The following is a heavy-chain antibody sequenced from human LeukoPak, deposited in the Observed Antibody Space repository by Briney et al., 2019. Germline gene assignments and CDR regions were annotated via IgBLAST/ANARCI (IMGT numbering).Heavy chain of an antibody. Sequence: SETLSLTCTVSGGSISSSSYYWGWIRQPPGKGLEWIGSIYYSGSTYYNPSLKSRVTISVDTSKNQFSLKLSSVTAADTAVYYCARSITMVRGVIARRTYYFDYWGQGTLVTVSS. V-gene: IGHV4-39*01. D-gene: IGHD3-10*01. J-gene: IGHJ4*02. CDR3: ARSITMVRGVIARRTYYFDY. CDR2: IYYSGST. CDR1: GGSISSSSYY.